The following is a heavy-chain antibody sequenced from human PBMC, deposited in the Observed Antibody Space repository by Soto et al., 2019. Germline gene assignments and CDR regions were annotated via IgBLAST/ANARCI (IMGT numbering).Heavy chain of an antibody. CDR2: IYPSGTT. CDR3: AKEHYGVDV. J-gene: IGHJ6*02. D-gene: IGHD1-1*01. CDR1: GVSISSDNW. V-gene: IGHV4-4*02. Sequence: QVQLQASGPGLVKPSETLSLTCAVSGVSISSDNWWNWVRQPPGKGLEWTGEIYPSGTTNYNPSLKSRLTISIDKSKNQFSLRLTAVTVADTAVYYCAKEHYGVDVWGQGTTVTVSS.